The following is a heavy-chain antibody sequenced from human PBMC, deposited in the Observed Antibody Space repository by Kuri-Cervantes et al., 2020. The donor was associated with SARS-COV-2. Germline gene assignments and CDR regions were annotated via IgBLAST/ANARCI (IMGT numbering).Heavy chain of an antibody. J-gene: IGHJ4*02. Sequence: SVKVSCKASEGTFTNYAVTWLRQAPGQGFEWMGRIIPMYDATDFAQKFQGRVTINADESTRTAYMELSSLSSEDTAVYYCARVDSTLVTSFDYYYFGCWGQGTLVTVSS. V-gene: IGHV1-69*13. CDR2: IIPMYDAT. CDR3: ARVDSTLVTSFDYYYFGC. CDR1: EGTFTNYA. D-gene: IGHD5-12*01.